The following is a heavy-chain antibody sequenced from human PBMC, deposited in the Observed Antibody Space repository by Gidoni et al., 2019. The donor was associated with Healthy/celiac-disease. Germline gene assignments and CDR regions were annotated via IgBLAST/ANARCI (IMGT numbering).Heavy chain of an antibody. Sequence: QVQLVQSGAEVKKPGSSVKVSCKASGGTFSSYAISWVRQAPGQGLEWMGGIIPIFGTANYAQKFQGRVTITADESTSTAYMELSSLRSEDTAVYYCARLVGAYGDHDYYFDYWGQGTLVTVSS. CDR2: IIPIFGTA. CDR3: ARLVGAYGDHDYYFDY. CDR1: GGTFSSYA. V-gene: IGHV1-69*01. J-gene: IGHJ4*02. D-gene: IGHD4-17*01.